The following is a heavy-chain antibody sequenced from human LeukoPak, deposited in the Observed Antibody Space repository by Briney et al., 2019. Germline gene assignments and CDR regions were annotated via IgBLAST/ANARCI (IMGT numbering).Heavy chain of an antibody. Sequence: GGSLRLSCAASGFTFSGYGMHWVRQAPGKGLEWVAVIWYDGSNDDYADSVKDRFTISRDNSKSTLYLQMNSLRAEDTAIYYCARSIPRYDGSAYYPDYWGQGTLVTVSS. CDR3: ARSIPRYDGSAYYPDY. CDR1: GFTFSGYG. V-gene: IGHV3-33*01. J-gene: IGHJ4*02. CDR2: IWYDGSND. D-gene: IGHD3-22*01.